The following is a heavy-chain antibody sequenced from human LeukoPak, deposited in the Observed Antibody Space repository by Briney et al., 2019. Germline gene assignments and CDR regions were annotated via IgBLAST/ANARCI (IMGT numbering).Heavy chain of an antibody. Sequence: GASVKVSCKASGYTSTGYYMHWVRQAPAQGLEWMGWINPNSGGTNYAQKFQGRVTMTRDTSISTAYMELSRLRSDDTAVYYCARSYYDSESFDYWGQGTLVTVSS. V-gene: IGHV1-2*02. D-gene: IGHD3-22*01. CDR3: ARSYYDSESFDY. J-gene: IGHJ4*02. CDR1: GYTSTGYY. CDR2: INPNSGGT.